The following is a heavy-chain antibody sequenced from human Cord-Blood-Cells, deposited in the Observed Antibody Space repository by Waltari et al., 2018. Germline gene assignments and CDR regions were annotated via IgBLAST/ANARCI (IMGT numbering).Heavy chain of an antibody. CDR3: ARSGVWVGAFDI. J-gene: IGHJ3*02. D-gene: IGHD3-16*01. Sequence: QVQLQESGPGLVKPSETLSLTCPVSGRSISSYSWSWIRQPAGKGLEWIGRIYTSGSTNYNPSLKSRVTMSVDTSKNQFSLKLSSVTAADTAVYYCARSGVWVGAFDIWGQGTMVTVSS. CDR1: GRSISSYS. V-gene: IGHV4-4*07. CDR2: IYTSGST.